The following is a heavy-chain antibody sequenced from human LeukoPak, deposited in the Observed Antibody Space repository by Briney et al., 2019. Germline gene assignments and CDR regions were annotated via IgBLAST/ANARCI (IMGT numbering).Heavy chain of an antibody. V-gene: IGHV3-11*05. CDR2: ISSTSIYT. D-gene: IGHD6-13*01. J-gene: IGHJ4*02. CDR1: GFTFSDYY. CDR3: AREDGYSSSWYSDY. Sequence: PGGSLRLSCAASGFTFSDYYMSWIRQAPGKGLEWVSDISSTSIYTNYADSVKGRFTISRDNAKNSLYLQMNSVRAEDTAVYYCAREDGYSSSWYSDYWGQGTLVTVSS.